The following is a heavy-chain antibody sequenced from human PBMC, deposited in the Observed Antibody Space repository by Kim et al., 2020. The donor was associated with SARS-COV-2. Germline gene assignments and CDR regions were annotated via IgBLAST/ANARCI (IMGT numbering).Heavy chain of an antibody. D-gene: IGHD3-16*01. J-gene: IGHJ6*02. CDR3: AKGGSSPGGMDV. V-gene: IGHV3-30*02. Sequence: YADSVKGRFTISRDNSKNTLYLQMNSLRAEDTAVYYCAKGGSSPGGMDVWGQGTTVTVSS.